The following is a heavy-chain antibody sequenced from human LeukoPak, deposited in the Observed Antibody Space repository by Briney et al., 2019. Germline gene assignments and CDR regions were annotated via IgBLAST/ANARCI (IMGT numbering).Heavy chain of an antibody. CDR3: AKRMAGYYYDSSGYFDY. Sequence: PGGSLKLSCAGSGFTFNTYAMGWVRQAPGKGLEWVSGISNSGDSTYYTDSVEGRFTISRDNSKNTLYLQMNSLRAEDTAVYYCAKRMAGYYYDSSGYFDYWGQGTLVTVSS. CDR1: GFTFNTYA. J-gene: IGHJ4*02. CDR2: ISNSGDST. V-gene: IGHV3-23*01. D-gene: IGHD3-22*01.